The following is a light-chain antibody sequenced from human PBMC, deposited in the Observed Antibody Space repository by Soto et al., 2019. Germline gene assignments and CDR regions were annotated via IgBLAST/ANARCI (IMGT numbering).Light chain of an antibody. Sequence: SYELTQPPSVSVAPGKMARITCGGNNIGDKTVHWYQQKPGQAPVVVIYYDSDRPSGIPERFSGSNSGNTATLTISRVEAGDESDYYCQVWDSSSDHVIFGGGTKLT. J-gene: IGLJ2*01. CDR2: YDS. V-gene: IGLV3-21*04. CDR1: NIGDKT. CDR3: QVWDSSSDHVI.